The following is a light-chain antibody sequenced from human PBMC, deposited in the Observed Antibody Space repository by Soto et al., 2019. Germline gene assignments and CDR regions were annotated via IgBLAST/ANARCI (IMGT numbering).Light chain of an antibody. Sequence: DIQMTQAPSSLSASVGDRVTMTYQASQDISDNLNWYQHKEGEAPELLIYDASNLETGVPSRFSGRRSGTDFSLTINNLQPQDVATYYCQQFQNLPMTFGQGTRLEIK. V-gene: IGKV1-33*01. J-gene: IGKJ5*01. CDR2: DAS. CDR3: QQFQNLPMT. CDR1: QDISDN.